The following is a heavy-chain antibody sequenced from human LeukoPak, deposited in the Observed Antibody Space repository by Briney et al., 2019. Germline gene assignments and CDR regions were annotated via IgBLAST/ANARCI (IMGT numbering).Heavy chain of an antibody. CDR1: GYTFTSYY. CDR3: ARDGFDGDYGESAFDI. D-gene: IGHD4-17*01. V-gene: IGHV1-46*01. J-gene: IGHJ3*02. CDR2: INPSGGST. Sequence: ASVNVSCKASGYTFTSYYMHWVRQAPGQGLEWMGIINPSGGSTSYAQKFQGRVTMTRDTSTSTVYMELSSLRSEDTAVYYCARDGFDGDYGESAFDIWGQGTMVTVSS.